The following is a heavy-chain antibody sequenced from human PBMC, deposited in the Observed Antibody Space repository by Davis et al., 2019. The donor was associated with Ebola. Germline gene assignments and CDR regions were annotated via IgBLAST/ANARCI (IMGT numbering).Heavy chain of an antibody. CDR2: IYYSGST. V-gene: IGHV4-30-4*01. CDR3: ARLPAAILLFDD. J-gene: IGHJ4*02. D-gene: IGHD2-2*02. Sequence: PPETLSLTCIVSGGSISSGDSYCSWIRKPPGKGLEWIGHIYYSGSTYYNPSLKSRVTISVDTSKNQFSLKLSSVTAAYTALYYCARLPAAILLFDDWGQGSLVTVSS. CDR1: GGSISSGDSY.